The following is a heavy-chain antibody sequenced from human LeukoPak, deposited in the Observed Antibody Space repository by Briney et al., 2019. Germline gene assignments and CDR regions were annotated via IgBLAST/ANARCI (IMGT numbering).Heavy chain of an antibody. CDR3: AREGDGYNSPIDY. J-gene: IGHJ4*02. D-gene: IGHD5-24*01. Sequence: GGSLRLSCAASGSGFTFNNHWMHWVRQAPGKGLVWVSRINADGSTTSYADSVRGRFTISRDNAKNTLYLQMNSLRAEDTAVYYCAREGDGYNSPIDYWGQGTLVTVSS. CDR2: INADGSTT. CDR1: GSGFTFNNHW. V-gene: IGHV3-74*01.